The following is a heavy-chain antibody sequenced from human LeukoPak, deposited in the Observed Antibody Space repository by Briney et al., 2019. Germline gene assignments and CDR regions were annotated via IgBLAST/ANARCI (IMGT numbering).Heavy chain of an antibody. V-gene: IGHV6-1*01. CDR3: ARERRDDRTGTTVWWVGLLNNWFDP. CDR2: TYYRSKWYN. Sequence: SQTLSLTCAISGDSVSSNSAAWNWIRQSPSRGLEWLGRTYYRSKWYNNYAVSVKSRITINPDTSKNQFSLQLKSVTPEDTAVYYCARERRDDRTGTTVWWVGLLNNWFDPWGQGTLVTVSS. CDR1: GDSVSSNSAA. D-gene: IGHD1-1*01. J-gene: IGHJ5*02.